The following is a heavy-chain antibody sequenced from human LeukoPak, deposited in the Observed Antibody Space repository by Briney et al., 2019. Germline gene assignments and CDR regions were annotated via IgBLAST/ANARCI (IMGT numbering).Heavy chain of an antibody. CDR3: ARDPRYCSSTSCYSGMDV. CDR2: IYYSGST. CDR1: GGSISSGDYY. Sequence: SETLSLTCTVSGGSISSGDYYWSWIRQPPGKGLEWIGYIYYSGSTYYNPSLKSRVTISVDTSKNQFSLKLSSVTAADTAVYYCARDPRYCSSTSCYSGMDVWGQGTTVTVSS. V-gene: IGHV4-30-4*01. J-gene: IGHJ6*02. D-gene: IGHD2-2*02.